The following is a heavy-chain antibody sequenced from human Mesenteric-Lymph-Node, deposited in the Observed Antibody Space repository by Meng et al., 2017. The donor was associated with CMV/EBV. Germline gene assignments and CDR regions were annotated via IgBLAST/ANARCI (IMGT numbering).Heavy chain of an antibody. D-gene: IGHD3-3*01. CDR1: GGSISSSNW. V-gene: IGHV4-4*02. Sequence: GSLRLSCAVSGGSISSSNWWSWVRQPPGKGLEWIGEIYHSGSTNYNPSLKSRVTISVDKSKNQFSLKLSSVTAADTAVYYCASRGHYDFWSGYQTPFDYWGQGTLVTVSS. CDR3: ASRGHYDFWSGYQTPFDY. J-gene: IGHJ4*02. CDR2: IYHSGST.